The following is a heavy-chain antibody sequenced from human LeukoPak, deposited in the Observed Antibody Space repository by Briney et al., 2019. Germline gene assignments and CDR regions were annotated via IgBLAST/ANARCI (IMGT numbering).Heavy chain of an antibody. CDR3: TRDRTTVTLFDY. D-gene: IGHD4-17*01. Sequence: GGSLRLSCAASGFTFSSYWMHWVRQAPGKGLVWVSRINGDGSVTGYADSVKGRLTVSRDNAKITLYLQMNSLGAEDTAVYFCTRDRTTVTLFDYWGQGTLVTVSS. CDR2: INGDGSVT. J-gene: IGHJ4*02. CDR1: GFTFSSYW. V-gene: IGHV3-74*01.